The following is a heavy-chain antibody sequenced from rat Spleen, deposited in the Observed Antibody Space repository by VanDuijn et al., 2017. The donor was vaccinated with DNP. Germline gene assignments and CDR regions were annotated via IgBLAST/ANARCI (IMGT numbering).Heavy chain of an antibody. CDR1: GFTFSDYY. J-gene: IGHJ2*01. CDR3: ARRAVATDFDY. D-gene: IGHD1-3*01. V-gene: IGHV5-22*01. Sequence: EVQLVESGGGLVQPGRSLKLSCAASGFTFSDYYMTWVRQAPTKGLEWVAYISYDGGGTYYGDSVKGRFTISRDNAKSTLYLQMNSLRSEDMATYYCARRAVATDFDYWGQGVMVTVSS. CDR2: ISYDGGGT.